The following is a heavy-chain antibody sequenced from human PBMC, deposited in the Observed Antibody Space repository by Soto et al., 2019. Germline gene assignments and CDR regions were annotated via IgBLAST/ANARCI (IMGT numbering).Heavy chain of an antibody. J-gene: IGHJ4*02. CDR3: ARNSYYDFWSGYQRRFDL. CDR1: GYPISSGYY. V-gene: IGHV4-38-2*01. CDR2: LYHSGST. Sequence: PSETLSLTCAVSGYPISSGYYWGWIRQSPGKGLEWIGSLYHSGSTYYNPSLKSRVTISVDSSKNQFSLRLTSVTAADTAVYYCARNSYYDFWSGYQRRFDLWGQGTVVTVSS. D-gene: IGHD3-3*01.